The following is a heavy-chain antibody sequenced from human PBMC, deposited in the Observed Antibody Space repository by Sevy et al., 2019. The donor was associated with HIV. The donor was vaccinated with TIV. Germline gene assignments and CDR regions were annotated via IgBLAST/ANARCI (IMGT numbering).Heavy chain of an antibody. D-gene: IGHD2-15*01. V-gene: IGHV1-8*03. CDR2: MNPNSGNT. J-gene: IGHJ3*02. CDR1: GYTFTSYD. Sequence: ASVKVSCKASGYTFTSYDINWVRQATGQGLEWMGWMNPNSGNTGYAQKFQGRVTITRNTSISTAYMELSSLRSEDTAVYYCAGGGYCSGGSCLDAFDIWGQGTMVTVSS. CDR3: AGGGYCSGGSCLDAFDI.